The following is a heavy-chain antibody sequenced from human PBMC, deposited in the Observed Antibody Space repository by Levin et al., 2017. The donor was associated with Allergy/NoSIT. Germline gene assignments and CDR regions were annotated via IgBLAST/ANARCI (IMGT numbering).Heavy chain of an antibody. CDR3: ARDSAGWFDP. CDR2: IWFDGTKK. D-gene: IGHD3-10*01. Sequence: PGGSLRLSCAASGFNFWSYGIQWVRQAPGKGLEWVAVIWFDGTKKYYADSVRGRFTISRDNSKNTVYLQMNSLRAEDTAVYYCARDSAGWFDPWGQGTQVTVSS. CDR1: GFNFWSYG. V-gene: IGHV3-33*01. J-gene: IGHJ5*02.